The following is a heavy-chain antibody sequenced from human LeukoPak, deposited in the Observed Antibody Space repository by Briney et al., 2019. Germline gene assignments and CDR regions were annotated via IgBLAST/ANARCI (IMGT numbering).Heavy chain of an antibody. CDR3: ARRARIAAAGTKDYYYYMDV. CDR2: IYYSGST. V-gene: IGHV4-39*01. D-gene: IGHD6-13*01. J-gene: IGHJ6*03. Sequence: KPSETLSLTCTVSGGSISSSSYYWGWIRQPPGKGLEWIGSIYYSGSTYYNPSLKSRVTISVDTSKNQFSLKLSSVTAADTAVYYCARRARIAAAGTKDYYYYMDVWGKGTTVTVSS. CDR1: GGSISSSSYY.